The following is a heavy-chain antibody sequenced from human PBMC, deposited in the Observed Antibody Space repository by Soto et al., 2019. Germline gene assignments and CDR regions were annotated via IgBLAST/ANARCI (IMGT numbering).Heavy chain of an antibody. Sequence: DVQLLESGGGLVQPGGSLRLSCAASGITFTKYAMAWVRQAPERGLEWVSGISGSGGGTYYADSVKGRFTISRDNSKNTMFMQMISLRAEDTAKYYCVGDYGGLEGFDIWGQGTMVTVSS. D-gene: IGHD4-17*01. V-gene: IGHV3-23*01. CDR1: GITFTKYA. CDR2: ISGSGGGT. CDR3: VGDYGGLEGFDI. J-gene: IGHJ3*02.